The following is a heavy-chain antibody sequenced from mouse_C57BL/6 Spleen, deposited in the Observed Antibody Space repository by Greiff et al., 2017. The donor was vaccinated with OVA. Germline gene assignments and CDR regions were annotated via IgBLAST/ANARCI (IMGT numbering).Heavy chain of an antibody. D-gene: IGHD2-3*01. J-gene: IGHJ2*01. CDR1: GYTFTSYW. CDR3: ARGGWLGY. V-gene: IGHV1-64*01. Sequence: QVQLQQPGAELVKPGASVKLSCKASGYTFTSYWMHWVKQRPGQGLEWIGVIHPSGGSTNYNEKFKSKATLTVDTSSSTAYMQLSSLTSEDSAVYCCARGGWLGYWGQGTTLTVSS. CDR2: IHPSGGST.